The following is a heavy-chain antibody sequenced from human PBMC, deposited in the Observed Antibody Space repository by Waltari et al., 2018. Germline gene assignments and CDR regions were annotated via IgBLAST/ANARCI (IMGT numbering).Heavy chain of an antibody. J-gene: IGHJ3*02. CDR1: GGSFSGYY. V-gene: IGHV4-34*01. D-gene: IGHD4-17*01. Sequence: LLKPSETLSLTCAVYGGSFSGYYWSWIRQPPGKGLEWIGEINHSGSTNYNPSLKSRVTISVDTSKNQFSLRLSSVTAADTAVYYCARITTVTTSAFDIWGQGTMVTVSS. CDR2: INHSGST. CDR3: ARITTVTTSAFDI.